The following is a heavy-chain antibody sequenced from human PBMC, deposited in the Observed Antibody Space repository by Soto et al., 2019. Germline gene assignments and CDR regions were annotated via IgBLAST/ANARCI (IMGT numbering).Heavy chain of an antibody. V-gene: IGHV3-23*01. CDR3: ARGCYYDNSGYRFTDES. CDR1: GFTFSSYA. Sequence: EVQLLESGGGLVQSGGSLRLSCAASGFTFSSYAMSWVRRAPGKGLEWVSTISGGGASKYYAESVKGRFTISRDNSKNTLYLQMNSLRAEDTDVYYCARGCYYDNSGYRFTDESLGQGTLVNVSS. CDR2: ISGGGASK. J-gene: IGHJ5*02. D-gene: IGHD3-22*01.